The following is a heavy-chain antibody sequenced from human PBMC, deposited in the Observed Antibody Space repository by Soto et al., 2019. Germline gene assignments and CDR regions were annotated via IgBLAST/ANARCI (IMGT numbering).Heavy chain of an antibody. CDR2: INHSGST. CDR1: GGSFSGYY. J-gene: IGHJ6*02. V-gene: IGHV4-34*01. D-gene: IGHD5-18*01. CDR3: ARRGYSYGYYYYGMDV. Sequence: SETLSLTCAVYGGSFSGYYWSWIRQPPGKGLEWIGEINHSGSTNYNPSLKSRVTISVDTSKNQFSLKLSSVTAADTAVYYCARRGYSYGYYYYGMDVWGQGTTVTVSS.